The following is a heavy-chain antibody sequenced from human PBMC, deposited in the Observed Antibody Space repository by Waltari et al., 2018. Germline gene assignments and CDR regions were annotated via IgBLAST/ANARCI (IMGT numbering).Heavy chain of an antibody. CDR1: GYTLTELS. Sequence: QVQLVQSGAEVKKPGASVKVSCRVSGYTLTELSMPWVRQAPGQGLEWMGGIIPIFGTANYAQKFQGRVTITTDESTSTAYMELSSLRSEDTAVYYCARDGYSRHYFDYWGQGTLVTVSS. V-gene: IGHV1-69*05. J-gene: IGHJ4*02. CDR3: ARDGYSRHYFDY. D-gene: IGHD2-15*01. CDR2: IIPIFGTA.